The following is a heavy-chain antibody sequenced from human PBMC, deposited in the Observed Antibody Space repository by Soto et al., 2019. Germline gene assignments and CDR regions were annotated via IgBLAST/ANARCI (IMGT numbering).Heavy chain of an antibody. J-gene: IGHJ4*02. Sequence: PGESLKISCAASGFTFSSYGMHWVRQAPGKGLEWVAVISDDGNNKYYADSVKGRFTLSRDNSKNTLSLQMNSLKAEDTAVYYCAKDRLPAAGTYYFDNWGPGTLVTVSS. D-gene: IGHD6-13*01. CDR2: ISDDGNNK. V-gene: IGHV3-30*18. CDR1: GFTFSSYG. CDR3: AKDRLPAAGTYYFDN.